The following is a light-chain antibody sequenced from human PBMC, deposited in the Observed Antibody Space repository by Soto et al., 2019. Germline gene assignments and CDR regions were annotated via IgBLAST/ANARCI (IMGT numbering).Light chain of an antibody. CDR3: QQSYSTWT. CDR2: VAS. Sequence: DIQITQSPPSLSSYLLDIVTITCRASQNISSSLNWYQQKPGKAPKLLIYVASSLQSGVPSRFSGSGSGTDFTLTISSLQTEDSATYYCQQSYSTWTFGQGTKVDIK. CDR1: QNISSS. J-gene: IGKJ1*01. V-gene: IGKV1-39*01.